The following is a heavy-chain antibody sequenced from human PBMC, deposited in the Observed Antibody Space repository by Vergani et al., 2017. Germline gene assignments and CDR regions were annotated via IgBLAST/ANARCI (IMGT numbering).Heavy chain of an antibody. CDR2: IGTAGDT. Sequence: EVQLVESGGGLVQPGGSLRLSCAASGFTFSSYDMHWVRQATGKGLEWVSAIGTAGDTYYPSSVTGRFTSTGENAKNSLYLQMNSLRAGDTAVYDCARGYGDYFDYWGQGTLVTVSS. V-gene: IGHV3-13*04. CDR1: GFTFSSYD. D-gene: IGHD4-17*01. J-gene: IGHJ4*02. CDR3: ARGYGDYFDY.